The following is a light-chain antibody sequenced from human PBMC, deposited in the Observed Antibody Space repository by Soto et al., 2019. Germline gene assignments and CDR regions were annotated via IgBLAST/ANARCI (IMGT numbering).Light chain of an antibody. Sequence: DIRLTQSPATLSASVGDRVTITCRASQSINIWLAWYQQRPGKAPKLLIYDASNLHGGVPSRFSGRGSGTEFTLAISSLQPDDFATYYCHQYNSYSWTFGQGTKVDIK. V-gene: IGKV1-5*01. CDR1: QSINIW. CDR2: DAS. CDR3: HQYNSYSWT. J-gene: IGKJ1*01.